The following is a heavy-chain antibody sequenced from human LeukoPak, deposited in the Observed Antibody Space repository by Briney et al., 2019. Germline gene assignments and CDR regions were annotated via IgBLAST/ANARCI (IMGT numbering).Heavy chain of an antibody. CDR2: IKQDGSVK. CDR3: ARIGYSSSCFDH. Sequence: PGGSLRLSCAASGFTFSNYWMSWVRQAPGKGLEWVANIKQDGSVKYYVDSVKGRFTISRDNAKNSLYLQMNSLRAEDTADYYCARIGYSSSCFDHWGQGTLVTVSS. V-gene: IGHV3-7*03. CDR1: GFTFSNYW. J-gene: IGHJ4*01. D-gene: IGHD6-13*01.